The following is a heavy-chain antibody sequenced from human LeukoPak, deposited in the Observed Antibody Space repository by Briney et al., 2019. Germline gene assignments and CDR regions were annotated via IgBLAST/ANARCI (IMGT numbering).Heavy chain of an antibody. CDR3: ARDLAARSGYYYLYYYYYGMDV. CDR2: ISAYNGNT. CDR1: GYTFTSYG. J-gene: IGHJ6*02. D-gene: IGHD3-22*01. V-gene: IGHV1-18*01. Sequence: ASVKVSCKASGYTFTSYGISWVRQAPGQGLEWMGWISAYNGNTNYAQKLQGRVTMTTDTSTSTAYMELRSLRSDDTAVYYRARDLAARSGYYYLYYYYYGMDVWGQGTTVTVSS.